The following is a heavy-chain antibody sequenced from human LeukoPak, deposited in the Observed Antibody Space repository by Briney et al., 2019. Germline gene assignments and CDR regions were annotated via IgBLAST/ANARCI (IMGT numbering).Heavy chain of an antibody. CDR1: GYTFTGYY. V-gene: IGHV1-2*02. CDR3: ARAGPVVPAAIPSYYYMDV. Sequence: ASVKVSCKASGYTFTGYYMHWVRQAPGQGLEWMGWINPNSGGTNYAQKFQGRVTMTRDTSISTAYMELSRLRSDDTAVYYCARAGPVVPAAIPSYYYMDVWGKGTTVTVSS. J-gene: IGHJ6*03. D-gene: IGHD2-2*01. CDR2: INPNSGGT.